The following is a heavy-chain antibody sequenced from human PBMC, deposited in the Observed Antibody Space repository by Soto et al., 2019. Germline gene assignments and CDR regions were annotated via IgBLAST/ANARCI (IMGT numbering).Heavy chain of an antibody. J-gene: IGHJ4*02. Sequence: GASVKVSCKTSGYTFGSYITTWVRQAPGQGLEWLGWISAHNGNTVYAQHLQGRVTLTTDISTTTAYMELRSLRSDDTAVYYCARDQGATTAFDYWGQGTLVTVSS. CDR1: GYTFGSYI. V-gene: IGHV1-18*01. CDR2: ISAHNGNT. CDR3: ARDQGATTAFDY. D-gene: IGHD1-26*01.